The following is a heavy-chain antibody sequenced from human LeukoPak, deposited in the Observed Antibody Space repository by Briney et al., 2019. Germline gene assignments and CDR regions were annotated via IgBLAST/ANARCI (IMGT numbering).Heavy chain of an antibody. CDR3: AKGYCTNGVCYTVAEYFQH. CDR1: GFTFSSYG. Sequence: GSLRLSCAASGFTFSSYGMHWVRQAPGKGLEWVAFIRYDGSNKYYADSVKGRFTISRDNSKNTLYLQMNSLRAEDTAVYYCAKGYCTNGVCYTVAEYFQHWGQGTLVTVSS. V-gene: IGHV3-30*02. CDR2: IRYDGSNK. J-gene: IGHJ1*01. D-gene: IGHD2-8*01.